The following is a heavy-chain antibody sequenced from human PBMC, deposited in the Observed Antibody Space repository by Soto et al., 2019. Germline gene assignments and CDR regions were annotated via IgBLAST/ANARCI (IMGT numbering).Heavy chain of an antibody. V-gene: IGHV3-33*01. CDR3: ARGMWEKDTGDY. Sequence: QVQLVESGGGVVQPGRSLRLSCAASGFTFSSYGMHWVRQAPGKGLEWVAVIWYDGSNKYYADSVKGRFTISRDNSKNTLYLQMNSLRAEDTAVYYCARGMWEKDTGDYWGQGTLVTVSS. D-gene: IGHD1-26*01. CDR1: GFTFSSYG. CDR2: IWYDGSNK. J-gene: IGHJ4*02.